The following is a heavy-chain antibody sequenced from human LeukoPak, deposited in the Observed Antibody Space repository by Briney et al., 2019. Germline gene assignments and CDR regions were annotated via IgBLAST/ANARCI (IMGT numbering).Heavy chain of an antibody. J-gene: IGHJ4*02. CDR2: IYHSGST. CDR3: ARRSGNYPGNYFDY. D-gene: IGHD1-26*01. Sequence: SETLSLTCTVSGYSMTSGYNWGWIRQPPGKGLEWIGSIYHSGSTYYNPSLKSRVIVSVDTSKNQFSLKVSSVTAADTAVYYCARRSGNYPGNYFDYWGQGTLVTVSS. CDR1: GYSMTSGYN. V-gene: IGHV4-38-2*02.